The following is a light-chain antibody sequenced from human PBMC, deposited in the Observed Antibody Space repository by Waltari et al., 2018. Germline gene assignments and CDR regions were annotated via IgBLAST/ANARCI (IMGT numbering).Light chain of an antibody. V-gene: IGLV1-51*02. CDR1: SSNIGQNY. J-gene: IGLJ2*01. CDR3: ASWDSSLTGL. Sequence: SAAPGQRVTISCSGSSSNIGQNYVSWYQQLPGTAPKLLIYENDHRPSGIPDRFSGSKSGTSATLGITGLQTGDEATYYCASWDSSLTGLFGGGTKLTVL. CDR2: END.